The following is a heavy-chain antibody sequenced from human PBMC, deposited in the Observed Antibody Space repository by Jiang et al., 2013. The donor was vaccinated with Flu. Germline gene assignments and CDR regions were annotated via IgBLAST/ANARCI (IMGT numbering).Heavy chain of an antibody. Sequence: GPGLVKPSETLSLTCTVSGGSISSSSYYWGWIRQPPGKGLEWIGSIHYSGSTYYNPSLKSRVTISVDTSKNQFSLKLSSVTAADTAVYYCARPLFRGTFIDVFDIWGQGTMVTVSS. V-gene: IGHV4-39*01. CDR3: ARPLFRGTFIDVFDI. J-gene: IGHJ3*02. D-gene: IGHD3-10*01. CDR2: IHYSGST. CDR1: GGSISSSSYY.